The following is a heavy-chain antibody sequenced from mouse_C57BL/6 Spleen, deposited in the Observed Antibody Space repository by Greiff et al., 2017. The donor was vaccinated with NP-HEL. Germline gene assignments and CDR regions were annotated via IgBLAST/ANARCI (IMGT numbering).Heavy chain of an antibody. CDR3: TTGRELRPYYFDY. V-gene: IGHV14-1*01. J-gene: IGHJ2*01. CDR2: IDPEDGDT. D-gene: IGHD3-2*02. Sequence: EVQLQQSGAELVRPGASVKLSCTASGFNIKDYYMHWVKQRPEQGLEWIGRIDPEDGDTEYAPKFQGKATMTADTSSNTAYLQLSSLTSEDTAVYYCTTGRELRPYYFDYWGQGTTLTVSS. CDR1: GFNIKDYY.